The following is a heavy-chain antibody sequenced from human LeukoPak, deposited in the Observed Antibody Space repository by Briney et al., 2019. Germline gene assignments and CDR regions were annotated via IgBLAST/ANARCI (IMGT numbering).Heavy chain of an antibody. CDR1: GGSFSGYY. CDR2: INHSGST. Sequence: PSETLSLTCAVYGGSFSGYYWSWIRQPPGKGLEWIGEINHSGSTNYNPSLKSRVTISVDTSKNQFSLKLSSVTAADTAVYYCARGRGVDYWGQGTLVTVSS. V-gene: IGHV4-34*01. CDR3: ARGRGVDY. J-gene: IGHJ4*02. D-gene: IGHD3-3*01.